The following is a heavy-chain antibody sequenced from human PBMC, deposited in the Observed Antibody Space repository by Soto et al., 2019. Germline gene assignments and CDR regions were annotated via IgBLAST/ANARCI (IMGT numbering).Heavy chain of an antibody. CDR3: AKVVVGATSHSDFDS. Sequence: SETLSLTCTVSGGSIANNNYFWGWVRQPPGKGLEWIGSAAYSGGTYKNPSLKSRVTVSVDTSKNQFSLKLTSVTAADTAVYYCAKVVVGATSHSDFDSWGQGTMVTVYS. CDR1: GGSIANNNYF. V-gene: IGHV4-39*01. D-gene: IGHD2-15*01. CDR2: AAYSGGT. J-gene: IGHJ4*02.